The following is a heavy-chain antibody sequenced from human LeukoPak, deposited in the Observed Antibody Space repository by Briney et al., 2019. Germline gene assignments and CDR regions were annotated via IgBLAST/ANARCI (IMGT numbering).Heavy chain of an antibody. D-gene: IGHD4-17*01. CDR3: ARVVDYGDYYYFDY. J-gene: IGHJ4*02. V-gene: IGHV1-18*01. CDR1: VYTSTSYG. CDR2: ISAYNGNT. Sequence: ASVKVSCKDSVYTSTSYGISGVRQAPEQGREWMGWISAYNGNTNYAQKLQGRVTITTDTFTSTAYMELRSLRSDDTAVYYCARVVDYGDYYYFDYWGQGTLVTVSS.